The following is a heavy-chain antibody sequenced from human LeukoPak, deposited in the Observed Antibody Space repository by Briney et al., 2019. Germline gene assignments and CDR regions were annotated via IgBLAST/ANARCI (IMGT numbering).Heavy chain of an antibody. CDR3: ARHGSGISRETYGFSPYMDV. CDR1: GGSFSGYY. Sequence: SETVSLTCAVYGGSFSGYYWSWIRQPPGKGLEWIGEINHSGKINYNPSLKSRVTISADTSKKQFSLKVRSVTAADTAVYYCARHGSGISRETYGFSPYMDVWGKGTTVTISS. J-gene: IGHJ6*03. V-gene: IGHV4-34*01. D-gene: IGHD3-10*01. CDR2: INHSGKI.